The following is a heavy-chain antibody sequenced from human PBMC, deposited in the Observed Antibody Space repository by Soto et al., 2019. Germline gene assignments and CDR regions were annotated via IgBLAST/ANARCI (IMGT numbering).Heavy chain of an antibody. CDR1: GLTLRSYA. CDR2: ISGRSAVP. CDR3: AKTITTSGVSSRGRGALLDS. D-gene: IGHD3-3*01. V-gene: IGHV3-23*01. Sequence: EGQLLQSGGDLVQPGGSLTLSCAGSGLTLRSYAMTWIRQTPEKGLEWVSTISGRSAVPSYAVSVNGRFTVSRDNSKNTVSLLMNSLRAEDTAIYYCAKTITTSGVSSRGRGALLDSWGQGTLVTVSS. J-gene: IGHJ4*02.